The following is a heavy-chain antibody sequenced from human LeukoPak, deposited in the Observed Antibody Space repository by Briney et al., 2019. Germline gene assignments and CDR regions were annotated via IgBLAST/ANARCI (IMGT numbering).Heavy chain of an antibody. CDR3: AKGRSGSYYLYFQH. Sequence: GGSLRLSCAASGFTFGSYAMSWVRQAPGKGLEWVSAISGSGGSTYYADSVKGRFTISRDNSKNTLYLQMNSLRAEDTAVYYCAKGRSGSYYLYFQHWGQGTLVTVSS. CDR2: ISGSGGST. J-gene: IGHJ1*01. D-gene: IGHD1-26*01. V-gene: IGHV3-23*01. CDR1: GFTFGSYA.